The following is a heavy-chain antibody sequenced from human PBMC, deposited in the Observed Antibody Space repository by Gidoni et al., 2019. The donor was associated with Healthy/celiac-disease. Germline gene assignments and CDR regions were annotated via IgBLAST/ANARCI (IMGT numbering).Heavy chain of an antibody. J-gene: IGHJ4*02. V-gene: IGHV4-34*01. CDR3: ARGGGYYYGSGSWS. D-gene: IGHD3-10*01. Sequence: QVQLQQWGAGLLKPSETLSLTCAVYGWSFSGYYWSWIRQPPGKGLEWIGEINHSGSTNYNPSLKSRVTISVDTSKNQFSLKLSSVTAADTAVYYCARGGGYYYGSGSWSWGQGTLVTVSS. CDR2: INHSGST. CDR1: GWSFSGYY.